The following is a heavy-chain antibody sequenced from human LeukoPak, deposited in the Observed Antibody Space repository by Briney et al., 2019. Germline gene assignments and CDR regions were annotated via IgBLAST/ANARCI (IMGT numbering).Heavy chain of an antibody. CDR3: ARVGHPNPTYYDFWSGYLSNNNWFDP. Sequence: ASAKVSCKASGYTFTSYGISWVRQAPGQGLEWMGWISAYNGNTNYAQKLQGRVTMTTDTSTSTAYMELRSLRSDDTAVYYCARVGHPNPTYYDFWSGYLSNNNWFDPWGQGTLVTVSS. V-gene: IGHV1-18*01. D-gene: IGHD3-3*01. CDR2: ISAYNGNT. J-gene: IGHJ5*02. CDR1: GYTFTSYG.